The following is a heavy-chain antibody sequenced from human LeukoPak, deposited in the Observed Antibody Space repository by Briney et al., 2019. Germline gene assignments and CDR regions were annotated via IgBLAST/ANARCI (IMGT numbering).Heavy chain of an antibody. Sequence: PSETLSLTCTVSDGSIINNNHYWGWTRQPPGKGLEWIGNISYSGGTAYNPFLRSRVTISVDTSKNQFSLKVNSVTAADTAVYYCAREVEYYDSSGYRPHAFDIWGQGTLVTVSS. CDR1: DGSIINNNHY. J-gene: IGHJ3*02. D-gene: IGHD3-22*01. CDR3: AREVEYYDSSGYRPHAFDI. V-gene: IGHV4-39*02. CDR2: ISYSGGT.